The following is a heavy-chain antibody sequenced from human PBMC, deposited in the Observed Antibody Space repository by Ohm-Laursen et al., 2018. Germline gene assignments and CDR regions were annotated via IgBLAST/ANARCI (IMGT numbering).Heavy chain of an antibody. D-gene: IGHD3-3*01. CDR3: TRDPLRYYDFWSGPDAFDI. Sequence: SLRLSCTASGFTFGDYAMSWFRQAPGKGLEWVGFIRSKAYGGTTEYAASVKGRFTISRDDSKSIAYLQMNSLKTEDTAVYYCTRDPLRYYDFWSGPDAFDIWGQGTMVTVSS. CDR1: GFTFGDYA. CDR2: IRSKAYGGTT. J-gene: IGHJ3*02. V-gene: IGHV3-49*03.